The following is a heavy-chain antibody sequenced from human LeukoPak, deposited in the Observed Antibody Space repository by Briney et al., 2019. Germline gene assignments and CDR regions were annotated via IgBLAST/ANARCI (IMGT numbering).Heavy chain of an antibody. J-gene: IGHJ4*02. CDR3: ASSPQLDYFDY. CDR2: IYYSGST. CDR1: GGSISSYY. Sequence: SETLSLTCTVSGGSISSYYWSWIRQPPGKGLGWIGYIYYSGSTNYNPSLKSRVTMSVDTSKNQFSLKLSSVTAADTAVYYCASSPQLDYFDYWGQGTLVTVSS. D-gene: IGHD6-13*01. V-gene: IGHV4-59*01.